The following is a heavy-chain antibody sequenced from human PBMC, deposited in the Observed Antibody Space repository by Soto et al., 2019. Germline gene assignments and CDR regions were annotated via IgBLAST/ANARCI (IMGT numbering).Heavy chain of an antibody. D-gene: IGHD6-13*01. CDR2: IYYSGST. J-gene: IGHJ3*02. CDR3: ARDTGYSSSWSLTHAFDI. Sequence: QLQLQESGPGLVKPSETLSLTCTVSGGSISSSSYYWGWIRQPPGKGLEWIGSIYYSGSTYYNPSLKSRVTISVDTSKNQFSLKLSSVTAADTAVYYCARDTGYSSSWSLTHAFDIWGQGTMVTVSS. CDR1: GGSISSSSYY. V-gene: IGHV4-39*02.